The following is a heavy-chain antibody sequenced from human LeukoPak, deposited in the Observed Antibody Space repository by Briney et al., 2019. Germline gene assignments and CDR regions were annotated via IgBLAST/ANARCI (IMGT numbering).Heavy chain of an antibody. D-gene: IGHD3-9*01. J-gene: IGHJ4*02. CDR3: ARDEGDILTGYCPY. CDR1: GLTFSSYA. CDR2: ISYDGSNK. Sequence: GRSLRLSCAASGLTFSSYAMHWVRQAPGKGLEWVAVISYDGSNKYYADSVKGRFTISRDNSKNTLYLQMKSLRAEDTAVYYCARDEGDILTGYCPYWGRETLVTVSS. V-gene: IGHV3-30*04.